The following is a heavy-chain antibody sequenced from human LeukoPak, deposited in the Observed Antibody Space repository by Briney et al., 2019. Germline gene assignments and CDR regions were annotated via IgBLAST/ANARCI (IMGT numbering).Heavy chain of an antibody. CDR2: INPNSGGT. Sequence: ASVKVSCKASGYTFTGYYMHWVRQAPGQGLEWIGWINPNSGGTNYAQKFQGRVTMTRDTSTSTVYMELSSLRSEDTAVYYCARENKALYGDYPYWGQGTLVTVSS. J-gene: IGHJ4*02. CDR1: GYTFTGYY. CDR3: ARENKALYGDYPY. V-gene: IGHV1-2*02. D-gene: IGHD4-17*01.